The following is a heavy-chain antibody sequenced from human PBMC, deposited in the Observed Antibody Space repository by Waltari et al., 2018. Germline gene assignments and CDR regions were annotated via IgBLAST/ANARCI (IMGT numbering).Heavy chain of an antibody. V-gene: IGHV4-39*01. CDR2: LYYNGNT. CDR1: GDSISSGSSC. Sequence: QLQLQESGPGLVKPSETLSLTCNVSGDSISSGSSCWGWLRQPPGKGLEWIGSLYYNGNTHYHPSLKSRVTISGDTSKNQFSLNLSSVTAADTAVYYCARHPHFSSSEGWAFDIWGQGAVVTVSS. CDR3: ARHPHFSSSEGWAFDI. D-gene: IGHD6-6*01. J-gene: IGHJ3*02.